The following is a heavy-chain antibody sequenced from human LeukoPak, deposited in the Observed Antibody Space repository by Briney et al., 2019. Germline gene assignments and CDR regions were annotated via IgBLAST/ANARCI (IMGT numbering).Heavy chain of an antibody. CDR2: ISAYNGNT. D-gene: IGHD2-2*01. CDR3: ARDGWRYCSSTSCYVVDY. Sequence: ASEKVSCMASGYTFTSYDINWVRQATGQGLEWMGWISAYNGNTNYAQKLQGRVTMTTDTSTSTAYMELRSLRSDDTAVYYCARDGWRYCSSTSCYVVDYWGQGTLVTVSS. J-gene: IGHJ4*02. V-gene: IGHV1-18*01. CDR1: GYTFTSYD.